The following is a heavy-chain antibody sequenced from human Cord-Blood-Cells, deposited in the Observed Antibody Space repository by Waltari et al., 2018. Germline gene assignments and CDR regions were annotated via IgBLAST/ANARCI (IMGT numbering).Heavy chain of an antibody. D-gene: IGHD6-6*01. V-gene: IGHV4-38-2*02. CDR3: ARERRKQLDY. CDR2: IYHSGST. CDR1: GYSISSGYY. J-gene: IGHJ4*02. Sequence: QVQLQESGPGLVKPPETLSLTCAASGYSISSGYYWGWIRQPPGKGLEWIGSIYHSGSTYYNPSLKSRVTISVDTSKNQFSLKLSSVTAADTAVYYCARERRKQLDYWGQGTLVTVSS.